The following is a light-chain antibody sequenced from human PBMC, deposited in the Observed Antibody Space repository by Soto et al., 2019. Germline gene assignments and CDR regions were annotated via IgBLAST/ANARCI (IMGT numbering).Light chain of an antibody. V-gene: IGKV3-11*01. CDR3: QLRSNWPPTWT. J-gene: IGKJ1*01. CDR2: DAS. Sequence: EIVLTQSPATLSLSPGERATLSCRASQSVSSYLAWYQQKPGQAPRFLIYDASSRATGIPARFSGSGSGTDFTLTISSLEPEDFAVYYCQLRSNWPPTWTFGQGTKVEIK. CDR1: QSVSSY.